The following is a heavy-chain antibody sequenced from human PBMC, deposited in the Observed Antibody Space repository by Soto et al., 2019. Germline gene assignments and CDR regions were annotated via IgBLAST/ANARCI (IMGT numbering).Heavy chain of an antibody. CDR2: ISGSGGST. D-gene: IGHD1-20*01. J-gene: IGHJ6*02. CDR1: GFTFSSYA. CDR3: AKDNRITGTPSGRLPGYGMDV. Sequence: GGSLRLSCAASGFTFSSYAMSWVRQAPGKGLEWVSAISGSGGSTYYADSVKGRFTISRDNSKNTLYLQMNSLRAEDTAVYYCAKDNRITGTPSGRLPGYGMDVWGQGTTVTVSS. V-gene: IGHV3-23*01.